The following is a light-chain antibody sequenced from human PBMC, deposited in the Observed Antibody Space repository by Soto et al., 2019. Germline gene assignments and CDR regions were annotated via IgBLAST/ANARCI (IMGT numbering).Light chain of an antibody. J-gene: IGKJ4*01. CDR2: AAS. CDR1: QSISSY. V-gene: IGKV1-39*01. CDR3: QQSYSTPLT. Sequence: DIQMTQSPSSLSASVGDRVTITCRASQSISSYLNWYQQKPGKAPTLLIYAASSLQSGVPSRFSGSGSGTDCTLAISSLQPEDFVTYYGQQSYSTPLTFGGGTKVEIK.